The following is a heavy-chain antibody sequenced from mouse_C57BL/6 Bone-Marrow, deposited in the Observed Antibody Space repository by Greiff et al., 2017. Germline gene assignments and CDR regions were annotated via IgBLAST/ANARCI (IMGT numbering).Heavy chain of an antibody. CDR2: IDPSDSYT. CDR1: GYTFTSYW. D-gene: IGHD3-1*01. J-gene: IGHJ3*01. V-gene: IGHV1-69*01. CDR3: AGGLAWFAY. Sequence: QVQLQQPGAELVMPGASVKLSCKASGYTFTSYWMHWVQQRPGQGLEWIGEIDPSDSYTNYNQKLKGKSTLTVEKSSSTAYMQLSSLTSEDSAVYYCAGGLAWFAYWGQGTLVTVSA.